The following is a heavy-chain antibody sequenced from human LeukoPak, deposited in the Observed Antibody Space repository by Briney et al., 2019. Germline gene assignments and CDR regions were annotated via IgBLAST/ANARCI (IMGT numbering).Heavy chain of an antibody. CDR3: ARGTHYGDAGGAFDI. CDR1: GYTFTSYA. CDR2: INTNTGNP. D-gene: IGHD4-17*01. Sequence: GASVKVSRKASGYTFTSYAMNWVRQAPGQGLEWMGWINTNTGNPTYAQGFTGRFVFSLDTSVSTAYLQICSLKAEDTAVYYCARGTHYGDAGGAFDIWGQGTMVTVSS. J-gene: IGHJ3*02. V-gene: IGHV7-4-1*01.